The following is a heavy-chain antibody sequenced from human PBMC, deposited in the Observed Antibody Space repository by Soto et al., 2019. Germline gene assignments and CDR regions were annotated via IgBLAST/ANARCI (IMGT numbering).Heavy chain of an antibody. CDR3: ARGGLELGNFHLDY. Sequence: SETLSLSCAVYGGSFSGHYWSLIRQTPGKGLEWIGEINQSGSTNYNPSLKSRVTISIDTSKNQFSLKLSSVTAADTAVYYCARGGLELGNFHLDYWGQATLVTVSS. CDR1: GGSFSGHY. J-gene: IGHJ4*02. D-gene: IGHD1-7*01. CDR2: INQSGST. V-gene: IGHV4-34*01.